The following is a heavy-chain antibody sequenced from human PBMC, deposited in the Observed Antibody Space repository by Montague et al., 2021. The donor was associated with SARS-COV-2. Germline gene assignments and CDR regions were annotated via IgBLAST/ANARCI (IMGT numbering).Heavy chain of an antibody. V-gene: IGHV4-39*02. Sequence: SETLSLTCTVSGGSISTYYYWGSIRQPPGKGLEWIGSINYSASTYYNPSLKSRVTISVNTSMNHFSLKLSSLTAADTAVYYCARDEEVYCSGGSYYNFDFWGQGTLVTVSS. CDR3: ARDEEVYCSGGSYYNFDF. CDR1: GGSISTYYY. CDR2: INYSAST. D-gene: IGHD2-15*01. J-gene: IGHJ4*03.